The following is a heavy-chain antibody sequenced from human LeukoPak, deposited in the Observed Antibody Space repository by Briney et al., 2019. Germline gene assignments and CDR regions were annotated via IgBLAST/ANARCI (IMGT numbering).Heavy chain of an antibody. Sequence: ASVKVSCKASGYIFTSYGISWVRQAPGQGREWMGWISVHNGYTRYAQKFQGRVTMTTDTSTSTAYMDLRSLRSDDTAVYYCAIDMRHYRNYDSTGYYFNFEYWGQGTLVTVSP. D-gene: IGHD3-22*01. J-gene: IGHJ4*02. CDR3: AIDMRHYRNYDSTGYYFNFEY. V-gene: IGHV1-18*01. CDR1: GYIFTSYG. CDR2: ISVHNGYT.